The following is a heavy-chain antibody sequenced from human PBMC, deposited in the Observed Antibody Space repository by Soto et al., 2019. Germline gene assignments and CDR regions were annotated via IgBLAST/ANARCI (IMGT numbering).Heavy chain of an antibody. CDR3: XXXXXXXXQPEL. CDR2: ISRSGTT. CDR1: GGYFXXXY. J-gene: IGHJ4*02. V-gene: IGHV4-34*01. Sequence: QVQLQQWGAGLLKPSETLSLSCAVYGGYFXXXYXTXXRQPPGKGLEWIGEISRSGTTKYVPSLKSRATISFDTSNXQVSLXXXSVXAXXTXXXXXXXXXXXXXQPELWGQGALVTVSS. D-gene: IGHD1-1*01.